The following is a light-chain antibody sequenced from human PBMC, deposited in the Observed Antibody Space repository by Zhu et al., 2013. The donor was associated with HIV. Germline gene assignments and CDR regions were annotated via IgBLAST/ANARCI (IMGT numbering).Light chain of an antibody. V-gene: IGLV2-14*01. J-gene: IGLJ2*01. CDR2: DVI. CDR1: SSDVGDYNY. CDR3: SSYTSSGAI. Sequence: QSALTQTASVSGSPGQSITISCTETSSDVGDYNYVSWYQQHPGKAPQLIIYDVINRPSGVSNRFSGSKSDNTASLTISGLQAEDEADYYCSSYTSSGAIFGGGTKLSVL.